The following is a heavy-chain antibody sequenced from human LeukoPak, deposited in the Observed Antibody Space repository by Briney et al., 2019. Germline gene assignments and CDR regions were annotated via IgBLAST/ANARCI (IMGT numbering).Heavy chain of an antibody. CDR1: GFTFSSSW. CDR2: INQDGGEI. CDR3: ARGVAYMDV. Sequence: QAGGSLRLSCAASGFTFSSSWMTWVRQAPGKGLEWVASINQDGGEIHYVDSVKGRFNISRDNAKNSLYLQMNSLRAEDTAVYYCARGVAYMDVWGEGTTVTISS. V-gene: IGHV3-7*01. J-gene: IGHJ6*03.